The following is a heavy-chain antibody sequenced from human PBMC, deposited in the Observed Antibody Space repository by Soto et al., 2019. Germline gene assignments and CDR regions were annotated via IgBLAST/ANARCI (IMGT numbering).Heavy chain of an antibody. D-gene: IGHD3-3*01. J-gene: IGHJ5*02. CDR3: ARSPPKIRFLVLWFEP. V-gene: IGHV4-59*01. Sequence: PSETLSLTCTFSVVFISTYFWSCIRHFPGKGPEWIGYIFYNGTTNYNPSLKGRVTMSVDTSKNQFSLKLNSVTAADTAVYYCARSPPKIRFLVLWFEPWGPRTQVSVSS. CDR2: IFYNGTT. CDR1: VVFISTYF.